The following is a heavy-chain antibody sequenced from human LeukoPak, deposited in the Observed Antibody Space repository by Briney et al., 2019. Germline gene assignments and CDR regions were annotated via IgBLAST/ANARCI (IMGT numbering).Heavy chain of an antibody. V-gene: IGHV4-4*07. CDR1: GGSISSYY. D-gene: IGHD6-13*01. CDR2: IYTSGST. CDR3: ARSSSWYYHYYMDV. J-gene: IGHJ6*03. Sequence: SETLSLTCTVSGGSISSYYWSWIRQPAGKGLEWIGRIYTSGSTNYNPSLKSRVTISVDTSKNQFSLKLSSVTAADTAVYYCARSSSWYYHYYMDVWGKGTTVTISS.